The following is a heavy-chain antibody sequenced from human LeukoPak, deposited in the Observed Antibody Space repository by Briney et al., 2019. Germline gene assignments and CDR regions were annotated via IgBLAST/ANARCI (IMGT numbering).Heavy chain of an antibody. CDR2: INPNSGGT. CDR1: GYTFSGHY. CDR3: ARGIRDMAVSVPTPFDY. Sequence: ASVKVSCKASGYTFSGHYMHWVRQAPGQGLEWVGWINPNSGGTNYAQKFQGRVTITRDTSNSTAYMELSRLRSDDTAVYYCARGIRDMAVSVPTPFDYWGQGSLVTVSS. J-gene: IGHJ4*02. V-gene: IGHV1-2*02. D-gene: IGHD6-19*01.